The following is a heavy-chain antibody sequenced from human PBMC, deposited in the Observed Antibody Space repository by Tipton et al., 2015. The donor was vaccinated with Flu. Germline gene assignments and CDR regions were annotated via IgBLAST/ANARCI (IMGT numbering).Heavy chain of an antibody. D-gene: IGHD5-18*01. Sequence: SLRLSCAASGFTVSSNYMNWVRQAPGKGLEWVSVIYSGGSTYYADSVKGRFTISRDNSKNTLYLQMNSLRAEDTAVYYCARGLDTAMVTVDYWGQGTLVTVSS. CDR3: ARGLDTAMVTVDY. J-gene: IGHJ4*02. CDR1: GFTVSSNY. V-gene: IGHV3-66*02. CDR2: IYSGGST.